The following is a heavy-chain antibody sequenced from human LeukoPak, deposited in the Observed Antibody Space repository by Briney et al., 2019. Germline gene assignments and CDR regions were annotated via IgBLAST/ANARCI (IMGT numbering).Heavy chain of an antibody. CDR2: IWYDGSNK. D-gene: IGHD4-23*01. V-gene: IGHV3-33*03. CDR1: GFTFSSYG. J-gene: IGHJ4*02. Sequence: PGRSLRLSCAASGFTFSSYGMHWVRQAPGKGLEWVAVIWYDGSNKYYADSVKGRFTISRDNSKNSLYLQMNSLRTEDTALYYCAKDDVVTPVWGQGTLVTVSS. CDR3: AKDDVVTPV.